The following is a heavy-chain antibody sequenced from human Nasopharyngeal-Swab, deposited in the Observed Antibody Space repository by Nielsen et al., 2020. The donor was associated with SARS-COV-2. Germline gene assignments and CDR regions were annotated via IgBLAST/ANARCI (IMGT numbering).Heavy chain of an antibody. CDR1: GINFNGHS. D-gene: IGHD3-9*01. J-gene: IGHJ4*02. CDR3: AREYFFRLDS. V-gene: IGHV3-7*01. CDR2: INPDGSAK. Sequence: GESLKISCATSGINFNGHSMSWVRQPPGKGLEWLAKINPDGSAKFYDDSVRGRFTISRDNAQSSLFLQMNSLTVGDTGVYYCAREYFFRLDSWGQGTLVTVSS.